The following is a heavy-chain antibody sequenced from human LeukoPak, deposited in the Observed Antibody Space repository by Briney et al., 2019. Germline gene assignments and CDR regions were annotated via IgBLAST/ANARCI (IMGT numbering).Heavy chain of an antibody. D-gene: IGHD6-19*01. Sequence: GGSLRLSCAASGITFSNAWMSWVRQAPGKGLEWVGRIKSKTDGGTTDYAAPVKGRFTFSRDDSKNTLYLQMNSLKTEDTAVYYCTTDGSGWYPTSGYWGQGTLVTVSS. CDR3: TTDGSGWYPTSGY. CDR2: IKSKTDGGTT. CDR1: GITFSNAW. J-gene: IGHJ4*02. V-gene: IGHV3-15*01.